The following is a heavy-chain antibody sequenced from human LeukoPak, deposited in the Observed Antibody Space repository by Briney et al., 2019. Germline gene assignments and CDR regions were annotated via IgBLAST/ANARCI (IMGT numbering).Heavy chain of an antibody. CDR1: GFTFSSYW. Sequence: GGSLRLSCAASGFTFSSYWMSWVRQAPGKGLEWGANIKQDGSERYYVDSVKGRFTISRDNAKNSLYLQMNSLRAEDTAVYYCARDWSYYDFWSGYYFSYWGQGTLVTVSS. D-gene: IGHD3-3*01. V-gene: IGHV3-7*01. CDR2: IKQDGSER. CDR3: ARDWSYYDFWSGYYFSY. J-gene: IGHJ4*02.